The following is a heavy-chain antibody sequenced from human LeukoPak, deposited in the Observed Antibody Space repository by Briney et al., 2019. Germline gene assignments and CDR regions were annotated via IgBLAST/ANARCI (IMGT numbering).Heavy chain of an antibody. J-gene: IGHJ5*02. Sequence: SETLSLTCAVSGGSISSGGYSWSWIRQPPGKGLEWIGYIYHSGSTYYNPSLKSRVTISVDRSKNQFSLKLSSVTAADTAVYYCARGGSGGSRRSNWFDPWGQGTLVTVSS. V-gene: IGHV4-30-2*01. CDR1: GGSISSGGYS. CDR2: IYHSGST. CDR3: ARGGSGGSRRSNWFDP. D-gene: IGHD2-15*01.